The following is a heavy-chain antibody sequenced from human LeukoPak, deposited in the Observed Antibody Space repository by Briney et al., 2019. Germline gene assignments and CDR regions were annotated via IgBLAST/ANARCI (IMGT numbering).Heavy chain of an antibody. CDR2: MHHSGKA. V-gene: IGHV4-38-2*01. CDR1: GYSISSGYY. CDR3: ARGRGSLTY. Sequence: PSETLSLTCAVSGYSISSGYYWGWIRQPPGKGLEWIGSMHHSGKAYYNPSLRSRVTISLDTSKNQLSVNLISVTAADTAVYYCARGRGSLTYWGQGTLATVSS. J-gene: IGHJ4*02. D-gene: IGHD3-10*01.